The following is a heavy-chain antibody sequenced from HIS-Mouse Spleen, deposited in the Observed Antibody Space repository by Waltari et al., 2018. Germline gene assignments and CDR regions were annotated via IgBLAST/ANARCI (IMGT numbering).Heavy chain of an antibody. V-gene: IGHV3-21*01. CDR2: ISSSSSYI. CDR1: GIPFGGSC. CDR3: ARGVQRIWYFDL. D-gene: IGHD2-15*01. J-gene: IGHJ2*01. Sequence: EVKLVESGGGLVKHGGSLRLSCAASGIPFGGSCRNRVPQAPGKGVELVASISSSSSYIYYADSVKGRFTISRDNAKNSLYLQMNSLRAEDTAVYYCARGVQRIWYFDLWGRGTLVTVSS.